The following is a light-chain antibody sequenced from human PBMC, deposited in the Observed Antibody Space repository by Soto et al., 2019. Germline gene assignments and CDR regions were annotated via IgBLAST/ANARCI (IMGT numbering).Light chain of an antibody. CDR2: GAS. J-gene: IGKJ2*01. Sequence: EIVLTQSPGTLSLSPGERATLSCRASQSVSSSYLAWYQQKPGQAPRLLISGASIRATGIPDRFSGSGSGTDFTLTISRLEPEDFAVYSCQQYGSSPYTFGQRTKLEIK. CDR1: QSVSSSY. V-gene: IGKV3-20*01. CDR3: QQYGSSPYT.